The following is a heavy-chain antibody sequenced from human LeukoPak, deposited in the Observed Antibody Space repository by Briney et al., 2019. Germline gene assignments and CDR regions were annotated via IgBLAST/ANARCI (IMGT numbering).Heavy chain of an antibody. J-gene: IGHJ5*02. Sequence: GGSLRLSCAASGFTFSSYGMHWVRQAPGKGLEWVAFILYDRSNEYYADSVKGRFTISRDNSKNTLYLQMNSLRAEDTAVYYCAKDRSVGTVTGTWFDPWGQGTLVTVSS. CDR2: ILYDRSNE. CDR3: AKDRSVGTVTGTWFDP. V-gene: IGHV3-30*02. D-gene: IGHD4-17*01. CDR1: GFTFSSYG.